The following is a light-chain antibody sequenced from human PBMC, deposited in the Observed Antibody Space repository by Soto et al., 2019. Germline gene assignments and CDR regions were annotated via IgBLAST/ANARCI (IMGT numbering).Light chain of an antibody. CDR1: QSISSW. V-gene: IGKV1-5*03. J-gene: IGKJ1*01. CDR3: QQYNRYRRT. Sequence: DIQMTQSPSTLSASVGDRVTITCRASQSISSWLAWYQQKPGKAPKLLIYKASSLESGVPSRFSGSGSGTEFTLTISSLQPDDFATYSCQQYNRYRRTFGQGTKVEIK. CDR2: KAS.